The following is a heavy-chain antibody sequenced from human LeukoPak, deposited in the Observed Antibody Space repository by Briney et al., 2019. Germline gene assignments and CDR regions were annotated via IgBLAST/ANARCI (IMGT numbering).Heavy chain of an antibody. V-gene: IGHV4-34*01. CDR3: ARGGHTSSWYPSYFDY. CDR2: ISHSGIT. J-gene: IGHJ4*02. D-gene: IGHD6-13*01. CDR1: GGSFSAYY. Sequence: SETLSLTCAVYGGSFSAYYWSWIRQPPGKGLEWIGEISHSGITNHNPSLKSRVTISADTSKNQFSLKLSSVTAADTAVYYCARGGHTSSWYPSYFDYWGQGTLVTVSS.